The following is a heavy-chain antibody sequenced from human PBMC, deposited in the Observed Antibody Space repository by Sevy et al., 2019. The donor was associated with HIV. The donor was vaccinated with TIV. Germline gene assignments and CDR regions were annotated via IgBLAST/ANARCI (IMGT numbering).Heavy chain of an antibody. J-gene: IGHJ4*02. CDR3: AKDPRSRYGDYGEGSFYFDY. CDR1: GFSFSSYA. V-gene: IGHV3-23*01. Sequence: GGSLRLSCAASGFSFSSYAMSWVGQAPGKGLEWVSAISGSGGSTYYADSVKGRFTMSRDNSKNTLELQMDSLRAEDTAVYYCAKDPRSRYGDYGEGSFYFDYWGQGTLVTVSS. D-gene: IGHD4-17*01. CDR2: ISGSGGST.